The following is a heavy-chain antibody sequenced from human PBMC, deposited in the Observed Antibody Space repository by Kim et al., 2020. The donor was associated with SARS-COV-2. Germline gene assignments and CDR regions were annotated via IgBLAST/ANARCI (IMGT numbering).Heavy chain of an antibody. CDR3: ARLPARLGELSLFGYFYYYAMDV. CDR1: GGSISSSSYY. V-gene: IGHV4-39*01. CDR2: IYYSGST. Sequence: SETLSLTCTVSGGSISSSSYYWGWIRQPPGKGLEWIGSIYYSGSTYYNPSLKSPVTISVDTSKNQFSLKLRSVTAADTAVYYCARLPARLGELSLFGYFYYYAMDVWGQGTTVTVSS. D-gene: IGHD3-16*02. J-gene: IGHJ6*02.